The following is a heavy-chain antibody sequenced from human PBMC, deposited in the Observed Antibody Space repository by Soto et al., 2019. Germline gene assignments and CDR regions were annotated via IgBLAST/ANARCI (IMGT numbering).Heavy chain of an antibody. Sequence: SETMSLTCTVSGGSISRGGYYRSLIRQHPGKGLEGIGYIYYSGSTYYTPSLKSRVAISMDTAKNQFSLWLSSVAVADTGLYYCARGGKFVQQATYFFDFWGPGTLVTVSS. CDR2: IYYSGST. J-gene: IGHJ4*02. V-gene: IGHV4-31*03. CDR1: GGSISRGGYY. D-gene: IGHD1-1*01. CDR3: ARGGKFVQQATYFFDF.